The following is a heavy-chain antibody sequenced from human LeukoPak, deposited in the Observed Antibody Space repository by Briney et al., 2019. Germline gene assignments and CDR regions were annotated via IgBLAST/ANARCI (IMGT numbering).Heavy chain of an antibody. V-gene: IGHV1-18*01. Sequence: ASVKVSCKASGYTFTSYGISWVRQAPGQGLEWMGWISAYNGNTNYAHKFQGRVTMTRDTSISTAYMEVSSLRSDDTAVYYCARELINFHDHTNTGFFDSWGQGTLVTVS. J-gene: IGHJ4*02. CDR3: ARELINFHDHTNTGFFDS. CDR1: GYTFTSYG. D-gene: IGHD1-14*01. CDR2: ISAYNGNT.